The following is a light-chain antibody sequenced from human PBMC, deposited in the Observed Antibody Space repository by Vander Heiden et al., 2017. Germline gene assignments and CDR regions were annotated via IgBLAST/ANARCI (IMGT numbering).Light chain of an antibody. CDR1: SSDVGGYNY. CDR3: SSYAVKVV. V-gene: IGLV2-8*01. Sequence: QSALPQPPSASGSPGQSVTISCTGTSSDVGGYNYVSWYQQHPGKAPKLMIYEVSKRPSGVPDRFSGSKSGNTASLTVSGLQAEDEADYYCSSYAVKVVFGGGTKLTVL. CDR2: EVS. J-gene: IGLJ2*01.